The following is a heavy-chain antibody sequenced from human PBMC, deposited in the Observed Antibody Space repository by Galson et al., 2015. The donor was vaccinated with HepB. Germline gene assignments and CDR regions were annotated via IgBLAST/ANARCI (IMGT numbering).Heavy chain of an antibody. J-gene: IGHJ4*02. CDR3: ARPLYDILTGYTLDYFDY. CDR1: GYTFTSYA. Sequence: SVKVSCKASGYTFTSYAMNWVRQAPGQGLEWMGWINTNTGNPTYAQGFTGRFVFSLDTSVSTAYLQISSLKAEDTAVYYCARPLYDILTGYTLDYFDYWGQGTLVTVSS. D-gene: IGHD3-9*01. V-gene: IGHV7-4-1*02. CDR2: INTNTGNP.